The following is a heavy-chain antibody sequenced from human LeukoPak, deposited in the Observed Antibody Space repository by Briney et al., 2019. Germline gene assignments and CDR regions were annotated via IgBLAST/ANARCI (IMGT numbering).Heavy chain of an antibody. CDR3: ATVRLGLWFGERYGMDV. J-gene: IGHJ6*02. V-gene: IGHV1-24*01. D-gene: IGHD3-10*01. CDR2: FDPEDGET. Sequence: ASVKVSCKVSGYTLTELSMHWVRQAPGKGLEWMGGFDPEDGETIYAQKFQGRVTMTEDTSTDTAYMELSSLRSEDTAVYYCATVRLGLWFGERYGMDVWGQGTTVTVSS. CDR1: GYTLTELS.